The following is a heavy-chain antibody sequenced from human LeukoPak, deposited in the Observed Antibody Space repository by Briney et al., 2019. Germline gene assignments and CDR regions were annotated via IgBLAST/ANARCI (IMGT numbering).Heavy chain of an antibody. J-gene: IGHJ3*02. CDR3: ARGGYSGSYWAFDI. CDR1: GFTFSSYD. Sequence: GGSLRLSCAASGFTFSSYDMHWVRRATGKGLEWVSAIGTAGDTYYPGSVKGRFTISRENAKNSSYLQMNSLRAGDTAVYYCARGGYSGSYWAFDIWGQGTMVTVSS. V-gene: IGHV3-13*01. D-gene: IGHD1-26*01. CDR2: IGTAGDT.